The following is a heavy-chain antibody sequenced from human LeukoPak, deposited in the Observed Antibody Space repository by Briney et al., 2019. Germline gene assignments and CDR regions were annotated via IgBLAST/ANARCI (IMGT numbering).Heavy chain of an antibody. CDR1: GGSISSYY. CDR3: AATMVRGVHTHFDY. Sequence: PSETLSLTCTVSGGSISSYYWSWIRQPPGKGLEWIGFVYYSGNTNYNPSLKSRVTISVDTSKNQFSLKLSSVTAADTAVYYCAATMVRGVHTHFDYWGQGTLVTVSS. J-gene: IGHJ4*02. V-gene: IGHV4-59*01. D-gene: IGHD3-10*01. CDR2: VYYSGNT.